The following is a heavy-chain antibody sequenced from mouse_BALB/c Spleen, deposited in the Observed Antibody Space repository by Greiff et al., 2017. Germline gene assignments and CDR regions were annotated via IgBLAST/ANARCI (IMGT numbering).Heavy chain of an antibody. D-gene: IGHD1-1*01. Sequence: DVKLVESGGGLVKPGGSLKLSCAASGFAFSSYDMSWVRQTPEKRLEWVAYISSGGGSTYYPDTVKGRFTISRDNAKNTLYLQMSSLKSEDTAMYYCARHNYGSSFAWFAYWGQGTLVTVSA. CDR2: ISSGGGST. CDR1: GFAFSSYD. V-gene: IGHV5-12-1*01. J-gene: IGHJ3*01. CDR3: ARHNYGSSFAWFAY.